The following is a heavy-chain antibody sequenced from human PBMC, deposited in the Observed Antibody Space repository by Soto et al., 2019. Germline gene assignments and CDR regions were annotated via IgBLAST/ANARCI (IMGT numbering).Heavy chain of an antibody. CDR2: IKSRPDGGTI. CDR3: STGRAFDI. Sequence: GGSLRLSCAGSGFIFTNAWMNWVRQAPGKGLEWVGHIKSRPDGGTIDYAAPVKGRFTISRDDSQKMVYLQMDSLQTEDTAVYYCSTGRAFDIWGQGTMVTVSS. J-gene: IGHJ3*02. V-gene: IGHV3-15*07. CDR1: GFIFTNAW.